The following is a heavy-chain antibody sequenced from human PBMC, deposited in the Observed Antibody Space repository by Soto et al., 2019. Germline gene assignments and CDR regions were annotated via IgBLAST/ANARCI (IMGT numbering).Heavy chain of an antibody. CDR2: VSHDGRNT. J-gene: IGHJ2*01. Sequence: VQLVESGGGVVQPGRSLRLSCAASGFTFSDYAMHWVRQAPGKGLEWVAVVSHDGRNTHYADSVKGRFTISRDCSKNPFSLERSVGGGEEADVYYGGGGGGRRVVTGDCSAWGRGARVTVCS. D-gene: IGHD2-15*01. V-gene: IGHV3-30*03. CDR3: GGGGGRRVVTGDCSA. CDR1: GFTFSDYA.